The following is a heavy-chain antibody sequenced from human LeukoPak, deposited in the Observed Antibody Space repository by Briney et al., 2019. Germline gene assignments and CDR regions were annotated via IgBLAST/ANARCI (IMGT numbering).Heavy chain of an antibody. CDR3: AREWVATINNYMDV. V-gene: IGHV3-7*01. Sequence: PGGSLRLSCAASGFTFSTYWMGWVRQVPGKGLEWVANIKQDGSEKYYVDSVKGRFTISRDSAKNSLYLQMNSLRAEDTAVYYCAREWVATINNYMDVWGKGTTVTVSS. CDR1: GFTFSTYW. CDR2: IKQDGSEK. D-gene: IGHD5-12*01. J-gene: IGHJ6*03.